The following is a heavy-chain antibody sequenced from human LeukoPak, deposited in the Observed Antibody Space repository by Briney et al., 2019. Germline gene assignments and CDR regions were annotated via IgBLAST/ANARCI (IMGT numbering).Heavy chain of an antibody. CDR1: GYTFTGYY. J-gene: IGHJ4*02. CDR3: ARPSGRVVGANDY. CDR2: IIPILGIA. V-gene: IGHV1-69*02. Sequence: SVKVSCKASGYTFTGYYMHWVRQAPGQGLEWMGRIIPILGIANYAQKFQGRVTITADKSTTTAYMELSSLRSEDTAVYYCARPSGRVVGANDYWGQGTLVTVSS. D-gene: IGHD1-26*01.